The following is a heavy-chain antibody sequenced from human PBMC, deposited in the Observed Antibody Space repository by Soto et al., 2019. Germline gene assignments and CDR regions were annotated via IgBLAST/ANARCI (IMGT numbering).Heavy chain of an antibody. V-gene: IGHV3-30*18. D-gene: IGHD3-16*02. CDR2: ISYDGSDK. J-gene: IGHJ4*02. CDR3: AKALGELSPESYDY. CDR1: GFTFSSYA. Sequence: QVQLVESGGGVVQPGRSLRLSCAASGFTFSSYAMHWVRQAPGKGLEWVAVISYDGSDKYYADSVKGRFTIYRDNSKNTLTLQMNSLRADDTAVYYCAKALGELSPESYDYWGQGTLMTVSS.